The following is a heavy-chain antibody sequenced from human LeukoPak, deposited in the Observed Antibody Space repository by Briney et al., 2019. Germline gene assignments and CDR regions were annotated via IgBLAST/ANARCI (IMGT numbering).Heavy chain of an antibody. J-gene: IGHJ5*02. Sequence: SETLSLTCTVSGGSISSYYWSWIRQPPGKGLEWIGYIYYSGSTNYNPSLKSRVTISVDTSKNQFSLKLSSVTAADTAVYYCARDAVELDYGDYGWFDPWGQGTLVTVSS. CDR1: GGSISSYY. V-gene: IGHV4-59*01. CDR2: IYYSGST. D-gene: IGHD4-17*01. CDR3: ARDAVELDYGDYGWFDP.